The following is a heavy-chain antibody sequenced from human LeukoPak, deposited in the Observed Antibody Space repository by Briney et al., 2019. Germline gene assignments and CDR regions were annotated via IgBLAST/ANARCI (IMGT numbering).Heavy chain of an antibody. CDR2: ISSSGGTT. V-gene: IGHV3-48*04. J-gene: IGHJ4*02. D-gene: IGHD3-16*01. CDR3: AGDRWGSNYFDY. CDR1: GFTFSNYW. Sequence: PGGSLRLSCAASGFTFSNYWMHWVRQAPGKGLEWVSYISSSGGTTFYADSVQGRFTISRDNAKNSLYLQMNSLRGEDTAVYYCAGDRWGSNYFDYWGQGTLVTVSS.